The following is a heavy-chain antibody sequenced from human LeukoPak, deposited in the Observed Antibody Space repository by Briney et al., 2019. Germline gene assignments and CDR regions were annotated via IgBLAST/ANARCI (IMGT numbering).Heavy chain of an antibody. J-gene: IGHJ3*02. CDR2: ISGSGGST. CDR3: AKDGVLLWFGEFLHDAFDI. V-gene: IGHV3-23*01. Sequence: GGTLRLSCAASGFTFSSYGMSWVRQAPGKGLEWVSAISGSGGSTYYADSVKGRFTISRDNSKNTLYLQMNSLRAEDTAVYYCAKDGVLLWFGEFLHDAFDIWGQGTMVTVSS. D-gene: IGHD3-10*01. CDR1: GFTFSSYG.